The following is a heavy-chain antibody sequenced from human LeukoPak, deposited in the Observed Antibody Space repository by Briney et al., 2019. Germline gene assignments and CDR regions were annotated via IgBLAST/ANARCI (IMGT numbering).Heavy chain of an antibody. Sequence: GGSLRLSCAASGFTFSSYAMSWVRQGPGKGLEGVSTIGGGGEKTYYADSVKGRFTVSRHNSKNTLYLQMNSLRVEDTTVYSCARTVAGDYWGQGTLVTVSS. D-gene: IGHD6-19*01. CDR1: GFTFSSYA. J-gene: IGHJ4*02. CDR2: IGGGGEKT. CDR3: ARTVAGDY. V-gene: IGHV3-23*01.